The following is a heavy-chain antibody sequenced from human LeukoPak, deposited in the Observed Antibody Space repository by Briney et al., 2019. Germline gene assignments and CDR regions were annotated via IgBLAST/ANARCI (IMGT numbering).Heavy chain of an antibody. J-gene: IGHJ6*03. V-gene: IGHV3-21*01. D-gene: IGHD2-2*01. Sequence: GGSLRLSCAASGFSFNTYSMTWVRQAPGKGLEWVSIISRTSESTFYADSVKGRFTISRDNAKNSLYLQMNSLRAEDTAVYYCARLSPYCSSTSCFYGARYYYYMDAWGKGTTVTVSS. CDR3: ARLSPYCSSTSCFYGARYYYYMDA. CDR1: GFSFNTYS. CDR2: ISRTSEST.